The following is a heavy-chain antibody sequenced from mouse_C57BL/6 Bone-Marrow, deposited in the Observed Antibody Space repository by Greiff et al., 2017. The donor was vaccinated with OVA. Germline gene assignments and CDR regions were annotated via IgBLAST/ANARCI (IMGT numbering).Heavy chain of an antibody. V-gene: IGHV7-3*01. CDR1: GFTFTDYY. J-gene: IGHJ2*01. Sequence: EVMLVESGGGLVQPGGSLSLSCAASGFTFTDYYMSWVRQPPGKALEWLGFIRNKANGYTTEYSASVKGRFTISRDNSQSSLYLQMNALRAEDSATYYCARYDYDYFDDWGQGTTLTVSS. CDR2: IRNKANGYTT. CDR3: ARYDYDYFDD. D-gene: IGHD2-4*01.